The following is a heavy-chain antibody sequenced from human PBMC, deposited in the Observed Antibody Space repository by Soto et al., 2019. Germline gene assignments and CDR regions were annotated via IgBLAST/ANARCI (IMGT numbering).Heavy chain of an antibody. V-gene: IGHV1-3*01. CDR1: GYTFTTYT. Sequence: QVQLVQSGAEVKKPGASVKVSCKASGYTFTTYTMHWVRQAPGQRLEWMGWINAGNGNTKYSQNFQGRVTITRDTSATTAYMEVSSLRSEDTAVYYCARGLTLVRGVILDAFDIWGQGTMVTVSS. J-gene: IGHJ3*02. D-gene: IGHD3-10*01. CDR2: INAGNGNT. CDR3: ARGLTLVRGVILDAFDI.